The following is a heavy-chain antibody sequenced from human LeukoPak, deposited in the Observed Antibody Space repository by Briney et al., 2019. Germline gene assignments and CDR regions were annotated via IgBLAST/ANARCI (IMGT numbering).Heavy chain of an antibody. CDR2: INHSGST. Sequence: XSGXXXSXIRXPPGKGLEWIGEINHSGSTNYNPSLKSRVTISVDTSKNQFSLKLSSVTAADTAVYYCARGVDTAMVDPPFDYWGQGTLVTVSS. D-gene: IGHD5-18*01. V-gene: IGHV4-34*01. CDR3: ARGVDTAMVDPPFDY. J-gene: IGHJ4*02. CDR1: XSGXX.